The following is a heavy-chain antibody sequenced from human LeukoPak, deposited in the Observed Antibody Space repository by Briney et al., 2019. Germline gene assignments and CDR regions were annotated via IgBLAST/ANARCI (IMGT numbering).Heavy chain of an antibody. Sequence: ASVKVSCKASGYTFTGYYMHWLRQAPGQGLEWMGWINPNSGGTNYAQKFQGRVTMTRDTSINTAYMELSRLRSDDTAVYYCATERLRSLYCFNYGGEGTLVTVSS. V-gene: IGHV1-2*02. CDR1: GYTFTGYY. D-gene: IGHD4-17*01. CDR2: INPNSGGT. J-gene: IGHJ4*02. CDR3: ATERLRSLYCFNY.